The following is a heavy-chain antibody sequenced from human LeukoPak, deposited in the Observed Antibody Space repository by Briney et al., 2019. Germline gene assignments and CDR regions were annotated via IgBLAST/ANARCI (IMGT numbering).Heavy chain of an antibody. CDR1: GFTVSNNY. Sequence: GGSLRLSCAASGFTVSNNYMSWVRQAPGKGLEWVSVIYSGGSTYYAESVKGRFTISRDNSKNTLHLQMNSLRAEDTAVYYCTTDPFMLDVYHFHYWGQGTLVTVSS. CDR3: TTDPFMLDVYHFHY. J-gene: IGHJ4*02. V-gene: IGHV3-66*01. CDR2: IYSGGST. D-gene: IGHD5/OR15-5a*01.